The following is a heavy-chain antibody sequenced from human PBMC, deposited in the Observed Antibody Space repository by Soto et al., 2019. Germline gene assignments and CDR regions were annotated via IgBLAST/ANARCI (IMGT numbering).Heavy chain of an antibody. CDR1: GFTFSSYA. CDR2: ISSNGGST. J-gene: IGHJ4*02. D-gene: IGHD2-15*01. Sequence: GESLKISCAASGFTFSSYAMHWVRQAPGKGLEYVSAISSNGGSTYYANSVKGRFTISRDNSKNTLYLQMGSLRAEDMAVYYCARRYCSGGSCYFDYWGQGTLVTVSS. V-gene: IGHV3-64*01. CDR3: ARRYCSGGSCYFDY.